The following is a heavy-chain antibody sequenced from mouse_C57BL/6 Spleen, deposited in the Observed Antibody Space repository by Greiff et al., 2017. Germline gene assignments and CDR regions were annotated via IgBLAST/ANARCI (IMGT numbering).Heavy chain of an antibody. J-gene: IGHJ4*01. Sequence: VHLVESGPELVKPGASVKLSCKASGYTFTSYDINWVKQRPGQGLEWIGWIYPRDGSTKYNEKFKGKATLTVDTSSSTAYMELHSLTSEDSAVYFCARGAMDYWGQGTSVTVSS. CDR1: GYTFTSYD. V-gene: IGHV1-85*01. CDR2: IYPRDGST. CDR3: ARGAMDY.